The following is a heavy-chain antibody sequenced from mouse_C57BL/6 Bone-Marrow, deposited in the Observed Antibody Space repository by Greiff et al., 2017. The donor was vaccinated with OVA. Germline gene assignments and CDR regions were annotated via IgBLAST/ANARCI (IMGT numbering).Heavy chain of an antibody. Sequence: EVKLVESEGGLVQPGSSMKLSCTASGFTFSDYYMAWVRQVPEKGLEWVANINYDGSSTYYLDSLKSRFIISRDNAKNILYLQLSSLKSEDTATYDGARGYYGSSYVRYFDVWGTGTTVTVSS. CDR3: ARGYYGSSYVRYFDV. CDR1: GFTFSDYY. J-gene: IGHJ1*03. V-gene: IGHV5-16*01. D-gene: IGHD1-1*01. CDR2: INYDGSST.